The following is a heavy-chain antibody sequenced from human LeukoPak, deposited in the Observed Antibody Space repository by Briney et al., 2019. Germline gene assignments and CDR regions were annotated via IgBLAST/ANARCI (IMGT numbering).Heavy chain of an antibody. D-gene: IGHD3-3*01. CDR3: AKDPPLLRFLEWLSPFDY. V-gene: IGHV3-30-3*01. Sequence: PGGSLRLSCAASGFTFSSYAMHWVRQAPGKGLEWVAVISYDGSNKYYADSVKGRFTISRDNSKNTLYLQMNSLRAEDTAVYYCAKDPPLLRFLEWLSPFDYWGQGTLVTVSS. CDR2: ISYDGSNK. J-gene: IGHJ4*02. CDR1: GFTFSSYA.